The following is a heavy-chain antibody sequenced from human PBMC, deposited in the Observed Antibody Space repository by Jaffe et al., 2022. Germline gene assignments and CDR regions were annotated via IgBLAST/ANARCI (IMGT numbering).Heavy chain of an antibody. V-gene: IGHV4-39*01. J-gene: IGHJ4*02. CDR3: ARQVGVVVYAPFDY. D-gene: IGHD2-8*02. Sequence: QLQLQESGPGLVKPSETLSLTCTVSGGSISSSSYYWGWIRQPPGKGLEWIGSIYYSGSTYYNPSLKSRVTISVDTSKNQFSLKLSSVTAADTAVYYCARQVGVVVYAPFDYWGQGTLVTVSS. CDR2: IYYSGST. CDR1: GGSISSSSYY.